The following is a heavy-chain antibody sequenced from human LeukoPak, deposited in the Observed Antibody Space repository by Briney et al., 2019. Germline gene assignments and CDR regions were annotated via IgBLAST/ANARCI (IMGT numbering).Heavy chain of an antibody. D-gene: IGHD6-19*01. CDR1: GSTFDDHG. V-gene: IGHV3-20*04. CDR3: AMGDSSGWYFDY. J-gene: IGHJ4*02. CDR2: INWNGGST. Sequence: GGSLRLSCAASGSTFDDHGMSWVHQVPGKGLEWVAGINWNGGSTGYADSVKGRFTISRDNAKNSLFLQMNSLRAEDTALYYCAMGDSSGWYFDYWGQGTLVTVSS.